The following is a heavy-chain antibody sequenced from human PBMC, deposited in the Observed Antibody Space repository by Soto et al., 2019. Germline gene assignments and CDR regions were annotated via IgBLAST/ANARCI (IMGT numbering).Heavy chain of an antibody. CDR1: GFTFSSYG. CDR2: IWYDGSNK. J-gene: IGHJ4*02. D-gene: IGHD3-9*01. CDR3: ARDSNRHFDWLLGGVDY. Sequence: VQLVESGGGVVQPGRSLRLSCAASGFTFSSYGMHWVRQAPGKGLEWVAVIWYDGSNKYYADSVKGRFTISRDNSKNTLYLQMNSLRAEDTAVYYCARDSNRHFDWLLGGVDYWGQGTLVTVSS. V-gene: IGHV3-33*01.